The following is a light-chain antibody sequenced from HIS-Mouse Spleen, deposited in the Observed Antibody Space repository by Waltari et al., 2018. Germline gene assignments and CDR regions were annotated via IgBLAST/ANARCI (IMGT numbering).Light chain of an antibody. J-gene: IGLJ2*01. CDR1: ALPKKY. V-gene: IGLV3-10*01. Sequence: SYELTQPPSVSVSPGQTARITFSGDALPKKYAYWYQQKSGQAPVLVIYEDSKRLSGIPERFSGSSSGTMATLTISGAQVEDEADYYCYSTDSSGNHRVFGGGTKLTVL. CDR3: YSTDSSGNHRV. CDR2: EDS.